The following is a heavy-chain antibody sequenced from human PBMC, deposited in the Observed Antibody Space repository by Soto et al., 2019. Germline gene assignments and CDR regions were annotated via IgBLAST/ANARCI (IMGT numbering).Heavy chain of an antibody. CDR1: GGSISSYY. J-gene: IGHJ4*02. Sequence: QVQLQESGPGLVKPSETLSLTCTVSGGSISSYYWSWIRQPAGKGLEWIGRIYTSGSTNYNPSLKSRVTMSVDTSKNQFSRKLSSVTAADTAVYYCARGGGYGDYESPFDYWGQGTLVTVSS. V-gene: IGHV4-4*07. CDR3: ARGGGYGDYESPFDY. CDR2: IYTSGST. D-gene: IGHD4-17*01.